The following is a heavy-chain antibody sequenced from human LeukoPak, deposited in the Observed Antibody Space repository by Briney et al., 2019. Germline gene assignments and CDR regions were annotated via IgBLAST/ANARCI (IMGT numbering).Heavy chain of an antibody. V-gene: IGHV4-59*12. CDR3: ARACITMVRGVRRGYHFDY. Sequence: SETLSLTCTVSGGSISSYYWSWIRQPPGKGLEWIGYIYYSGSTNYNPSLKSRVTISVDTSKNQFSLKLSSVTAADTAVYYCARACITMVRGVRRGYHFDYWGQGTLVTVSS. CDR1: GGSISSYY. CDR2: IYYSGST. J-gene: IGHJ4*02. D-gene: IGHD3-10*01.